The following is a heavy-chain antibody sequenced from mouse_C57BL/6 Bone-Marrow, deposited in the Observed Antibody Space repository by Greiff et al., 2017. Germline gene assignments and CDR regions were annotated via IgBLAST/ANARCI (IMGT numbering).Heavy chain of an antibody. V-gene: IGHV1-81*01. Sequence: QVQLQQSGAELARPGASVKLSCKASGYTFTSYGISWVKQRTGQGLEWIGEIYPRSGNPYYNEKFKGKATLTADKSSSTAYMELRSLTSEDSAVYFCARFTTVVEVRFAYWGQGTLVTVSA. CDR3: ARFTTVVEVRFAY. J-gene: IGHJ3*01. D-gene: IGHD1-1*01. CDR2: IYPRSGNP. CDR1: GYTFTSYG.